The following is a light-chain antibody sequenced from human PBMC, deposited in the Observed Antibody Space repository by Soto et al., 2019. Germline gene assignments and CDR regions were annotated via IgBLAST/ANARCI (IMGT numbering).Light chain of an antibody. CDR3: QQRGT. Sequence: EIVLTQSPGTLSLSPGERATLSCRASQSVSASFLAWYQXKPGQAPRLLIYGASSRATGIPDRFXGXXXGTDFTLTISRLEPEDAAVYYCQQRGTFGQGTKLEIK. CDR1: QSVSASF. V-gene: IGKV3-20*01. CDR2: GAS. J-gene: IGKJ2*02.